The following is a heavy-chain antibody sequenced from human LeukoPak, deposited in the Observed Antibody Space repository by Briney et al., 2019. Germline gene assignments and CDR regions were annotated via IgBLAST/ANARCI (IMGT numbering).Heavy chain of an antibody. J-gene: IGHJ4*02. D-gene: IGHD1-20*01. V-gene: IGHV1-69*05. CDR3: TRHAGYNWKDAIDY. Sequence: SVKVSYKASGGTFRSYVVSWVRQAPGQGLEWMGGIIPIFGASKYAQKFQGRVTITTDESTSTAYMELSSLRSEDTAVYYCTRHAGYNWKDAIDYWGQGTLVTVSS. CDR1: GGTFRSYV. CDR2: IIPIFGAS.